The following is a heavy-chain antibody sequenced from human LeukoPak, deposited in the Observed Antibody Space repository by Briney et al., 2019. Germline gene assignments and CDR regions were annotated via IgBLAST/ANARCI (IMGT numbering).Heavy chain of an antibody. J-gene: IGHJ4*02. CDR1: GGSISSSSYY. CDR2: IYHSGST. Sequence: SETLSLTCTVSGGSISSSSYYWGWIRQPPGKGLEWIGYIYHSGSTYYNPSLKSRVTISVDRSKNQFSLKLSSVTAADTAVYYCARVYRLGGGHYFDYWGQGTLVTVSS. CDR3: ARVYRLGGGHYFDY. V-gene: IGHV4-39*07. D-gene: IGHD3-16*02.